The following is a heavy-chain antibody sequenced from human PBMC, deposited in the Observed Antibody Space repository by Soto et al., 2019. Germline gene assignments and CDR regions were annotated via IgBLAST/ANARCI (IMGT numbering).Heavy chain of an antibody. CDR3: ATTYISSSWYHYYYYYGMDV. D-gene: IGHD6-13*01. CDR2: ISSSSSYI. CDR1: GFTFSSYS. V-gene: IGHV3-21*01. J-gene: IGHJ6*02. Sequence: PGGSLRLSCAASGFTFSSYSMNWVRQAPGKGLEWVSSISSSSSYIYYADSVKGRFTISRDNAKNSLYLQMNSLRAEDTAVYYCATTYISSSWYHYYYYYGMDVWGQGTTVTVSS.